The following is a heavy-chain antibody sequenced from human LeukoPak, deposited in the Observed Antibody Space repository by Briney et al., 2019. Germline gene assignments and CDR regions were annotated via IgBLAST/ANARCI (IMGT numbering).Heavy chain of an antibody. Sequence: PGGSLRLSCAASGFTFSSYAMSWVRQAPGKGLEWVSAISGSGGSTYYADSVKGRFTISRDNSKNTLYLQMNSLRAEDTAVYYCAKVLGKSSGWYYFDYWGQGTLVTVSS. CDR1: GFTFSSYA. CDR3: AKVLGKSSGWYYFDY. D-gene: IGHD6-19*01. V-gene: IGHV3-23*01. J-gene: IGHJ4*02. CDR2: ISGSGGST.